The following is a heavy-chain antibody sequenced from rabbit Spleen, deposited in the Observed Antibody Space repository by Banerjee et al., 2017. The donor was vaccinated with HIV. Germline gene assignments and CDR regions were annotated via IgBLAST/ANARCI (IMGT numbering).Heavy chain of an antibody. Sequence: QEQLVESGGGLVQPGGSLTLSCKASGFDFSSYYMNWVRQAPGKGLEWIACIDTNNGDTDYANWPKGRFTISKTSSTTVTLQMTSLTAADTATYFCARNYVNTFDPWGPGTLVTVS. CDR1: GFDFSSYYM. V-gene: IGHV1S45*01. CDR3: ARNYVNTFDP. J-gene: IGHJ2*01. CDR2: IDTNNGDT. D-gene: IGHD1-1*01.